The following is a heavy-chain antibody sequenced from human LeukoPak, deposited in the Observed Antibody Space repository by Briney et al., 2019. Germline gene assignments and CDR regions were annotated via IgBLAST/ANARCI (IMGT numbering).Heavy chain of an antibody. CDR2: FYHSGST. V-gene: IGHV4-4*02. D-gene: IGHD3-22*01. J-gene: IGHJ4*02. CDR1: GASISGSNW. Sequence: PSESLSLTCAVSGASISGSNWWGWVRQPPGKGLGWIGEFYHSGSTNYTPSLKSRVTISVDTSKNQFSLKLSSVTAADTAVYYCARDYDSSGYFGYWGQGTLVTVSS. CDR3: ARDYDSSGYFGY.